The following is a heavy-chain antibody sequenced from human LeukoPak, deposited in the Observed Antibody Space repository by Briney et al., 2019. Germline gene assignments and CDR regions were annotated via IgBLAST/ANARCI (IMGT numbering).Heavy chain of an antibody. CDR2: IYYSGST. D-gene: IGHD3-10*02. Sequence: SETLSLTCTVSGGSISSSSYCWGWIRQPPGKGLEWIGSIYYSGSTYYNPSLKSRVTISVDTSKNQFSLKLSSVTAADTAVYYCARQLGVRAATSYDYWGQGTLVTVSS. J-gene: IGHJ4*02. CDR3: ARQLGVRAATSYDY. V-gene: IGHV4-39*01. CDR1: GGSISSSSYC.